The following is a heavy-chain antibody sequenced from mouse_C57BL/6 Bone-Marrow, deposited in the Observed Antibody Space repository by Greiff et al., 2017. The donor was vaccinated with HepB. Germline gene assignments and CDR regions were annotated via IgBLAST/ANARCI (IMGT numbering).Heavy chain of an antibody. CDR3: ASETAVVATDFDY. CDR2: IDPNSGGT. J-gene: IGHJ2*01. CDR1: GYTFTSYW. D-gene: IGHD1-1*01. V-gene: IGHV1-72*01. Sequence: QVQLQQPGAELVKPGASVKLSCKASGYTFTSYWMHWVKQRPGRGLEWIGRIDPNSGGTKYNEKFKSKATLTVDKPSSTAYMQLSSLTSEDSAVYYCASETAVVATDFDYWGQGTTRTVSS.